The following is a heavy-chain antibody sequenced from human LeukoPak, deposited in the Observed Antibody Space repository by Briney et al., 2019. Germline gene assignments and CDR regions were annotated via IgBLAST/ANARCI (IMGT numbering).Heavy chain of an antibody. Sequence: GSLRLSCGASGFTFSSYAMSWVRPAPGKGLEWVSAISGSGCSTYYADSVKGRFTISRDNSKNTLYLQMNSLRAEDTAVYYCAKSSYYYDSSGYLGYWGQGTLVTVSS. D-gene: IGHD3-22*01. CDR2: ISGSGCST. J-gene: IGHJ4*02. CDR3: AKSSYYYDSSGYLGY. CDR1: GFTFSSYA. V-gene: IGHV3-23*01.